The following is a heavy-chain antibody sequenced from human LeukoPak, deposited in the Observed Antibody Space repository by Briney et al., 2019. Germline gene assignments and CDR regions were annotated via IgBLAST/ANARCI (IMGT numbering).Heavy chain of an antibody. J-gene: IGHJ5*02. CDR3: ATLTGYSSESWFDP. Sequence: SETLSLTCVVYGGSFSGYYWSWIRQPPGKGLEWIGYIYYTGSTNYNPSLKSRVTISVDTSKNQFSLKLSSVTAADTAVYYCATLTGYSSESWFDPWGQGILVTVSS. CDR1: GGSFSGYY. V-gene: IGHV4-59*01. D-gene: IGHD3-9*01. CDR2: IYYTGST.